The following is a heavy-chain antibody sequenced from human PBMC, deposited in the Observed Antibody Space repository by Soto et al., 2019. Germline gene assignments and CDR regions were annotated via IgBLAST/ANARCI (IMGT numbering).Heavy chain of an antibody. D-gene: IGHD3-16*01. V-gene: IGHV4-34*01. CDR1: GGSFSGYY. Sequence: QVQLQQWGAGLLKPSETLSLTCAVFGGSFSGYYWSWIRQPPGKGLEWIGEINHSGSTNYNPSLKIRVPRSVDTSKNQFSLKLSSVTAADTAVYYCARGGGSLWDWGQGTLVTVSS. CDR2: INHSGST. J-gene: IGHJ4*02. CDR3: ARGGGSLWD.